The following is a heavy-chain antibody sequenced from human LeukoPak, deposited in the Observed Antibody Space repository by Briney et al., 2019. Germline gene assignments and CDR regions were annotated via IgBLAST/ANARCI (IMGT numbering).Heavy chain of an antibody. CDR2: FDPEDGET. CDR3: ATGQSGDYYDSSGYYY. CDR1: GYTLTELS. Sequence: ASVKVSCTVSGYTLTELSMHWVRQAPGKGLEWMGGFDPEDGETIYAQKFQGRVTMTEDTSTDTAYVELSSMRSEDTAVYYCATGQSGDYYDSSGYYYWGQGTLVTVSS. J-gene: IGHJ4*02. D-gene: IGHD3-22*01. V-gene: IGHV1-24*01.